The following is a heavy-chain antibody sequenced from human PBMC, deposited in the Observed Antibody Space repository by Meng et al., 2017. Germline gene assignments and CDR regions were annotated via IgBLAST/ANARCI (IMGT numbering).Heavy chain of an antibody. CDR2: INTNTGNP. CDR3: ARMGIAVAGTLGWEDY. CDR1: GYTFTSYA. Sequence: QVRLVQPGSELRKPGASVKVSCKASGYTFTSYAMNWVRQAPGQGLEWMGWINTNTGNPTYAQGFTGRFVFSLDTSVSTAYLQISSLKAEDTAVYYCARMGIAVAGTLGWEDYWGQGTLVTVSS. J-gene: IGHJ4*02. D-gene: IGHD6-19*01. V-gene: IGHV7-4-1*02.